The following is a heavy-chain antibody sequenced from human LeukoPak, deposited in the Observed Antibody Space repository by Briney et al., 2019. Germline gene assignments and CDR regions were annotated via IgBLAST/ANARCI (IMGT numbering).Heavy chain of an antibody. V-gene: IGHV3-7*01. CDR1: GFAFSSYW. D-gene: IGHD3-22*01. CDR2: IKEDGSEE. J-gene: IGHJ3*01. CDR3: ARDWLAGNPYHAFDL. Sequence: GGSLRLSCAASGFAFSSYWMTWVRQAPGKGLECVANIKEDGSEEYYVDSVKGRFSISRDNAKNSLHLQMNSLRAEDTAVYYCARDWLAGNPYHAFDLWGKGTMVTVSS.